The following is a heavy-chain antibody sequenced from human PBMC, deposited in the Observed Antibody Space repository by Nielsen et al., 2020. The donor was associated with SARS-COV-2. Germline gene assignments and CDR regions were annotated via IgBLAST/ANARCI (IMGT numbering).Heavy chain of an antibody. V-gene: IGHV1-3*01. Sequence: VSETVSCKACVYSFTSYAMHWVRQAPGQRLEWMGWINAGNGNTKYSQKFQGRVTITRDTSASTAYMELSSLRSEDTAVYYCARDHDYGDYGYDYWGQGTLVTVSS. CDR3: ARDHDYGDYGYDY. J-gene: IGHJ4*02. CDR1: VYSFTSYA. CDR2: INAGNGNT. D-gene: IGHD4-17*01.